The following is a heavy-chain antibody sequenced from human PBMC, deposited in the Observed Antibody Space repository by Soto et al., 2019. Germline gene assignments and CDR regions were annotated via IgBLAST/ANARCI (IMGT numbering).Heavy chain of an antibody. Sequence: GGSLRLSCAASGFTFSDYYMSWVRQAPGKGLEWVSHISSSTIYTNYADSVKGRFTISRDNAKNSLYLQMNSLRAEDTAVYYCARRVISAYYYDSWGPGTLVTVSS. CDR2: ISSSTIYT. CDR1: GFTFSDYY. V-gene: IGHV3-11*06. CDR3: ARRVISAYYYDS. D-gene: IGHD3-22*01. J-gene: IGHJ5*01.